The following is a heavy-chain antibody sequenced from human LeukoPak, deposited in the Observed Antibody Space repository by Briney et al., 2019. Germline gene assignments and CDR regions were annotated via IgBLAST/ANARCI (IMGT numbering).Heavy chain of an antibody. D-gene: IGHD6-19*01. Sequence: PGGSLRLSCGASGFTFNNYAMNWVRQAPGKGLEWVSGISDSGGTTYYADSVKGRFTISRDNSKNTLYLQMNSLRAEDTAVYFCAKLGGGWYSDYWGQGTLVTVSS. CDR2: ISDSGGTT. CDR3: AKLGGGWYSDY. V-gene: IGHV3-23*01. J-gene: IGHJ4*02. CDR1: GFTFNNYA.